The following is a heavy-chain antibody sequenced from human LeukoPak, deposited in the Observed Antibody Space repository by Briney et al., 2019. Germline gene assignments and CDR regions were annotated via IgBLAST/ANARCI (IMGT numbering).Heavy chain of an antibody. CDR2: IHDSGST. CDR3: ARVVAAAGNNWFDP. D-gene: IGHD6-13*01. Sequence: KPSETLSLTCAASGDSISSGGYSWSWLRQPPGKGLEWIAYIHDSGSTYNNPSLKTRLSISIDTSKNQFSLKLNSVTAADTAVYYCARVVAAAGNNWFDPWGQGTLVTVSS. V-gene: IGHV4-30-4*07. J-gene: IGHJ5*02. CDR1: GDSISSGGYS.